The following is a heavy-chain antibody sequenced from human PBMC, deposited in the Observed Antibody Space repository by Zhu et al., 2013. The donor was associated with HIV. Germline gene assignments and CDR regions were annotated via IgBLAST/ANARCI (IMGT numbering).Heavy chain of an antibody. CDR1: GYIFSQNY. V-gene: IGHV1-2*02. D-gene: IGHD1-26*01. CDR3: ARGPVVGVGGDWFDP. J-gene: IGHJ5*02. Sequence: QVRLMQSESEVKRPGASVRVSCRPSGYIFSQNYIYWVRQTSGQGFEWMGWMNPDTGGTRIAQKFRGRASLTRDTSMTTAYLELRGLTSDDMGVYYCARGPVVGVGGDWFDPWGQGTLVTVSS. CDR2: MNPDTGGT.